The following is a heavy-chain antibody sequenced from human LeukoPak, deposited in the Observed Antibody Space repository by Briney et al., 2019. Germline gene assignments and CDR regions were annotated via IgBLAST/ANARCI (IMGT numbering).Heavy chain of an antibody. CDR3: ARDIGGLDGDGLDY. D-gene: IGHD4-17*01. J-gene: IGHJ4*02. CDR1: GFSFRSYG. Sequence: GGSLRRSCAASGFSFRSYGMHWVRQAPGKGLEWVAVISSDENNKYYADSVKGRFTIFRDNSKNTLYLQMNSLRAEDTAVYYCARDIGGLDGDGLDYWGQGTLVTVSS. V-gene: IGHV3-30*03. CDR2: ISSDENNK.